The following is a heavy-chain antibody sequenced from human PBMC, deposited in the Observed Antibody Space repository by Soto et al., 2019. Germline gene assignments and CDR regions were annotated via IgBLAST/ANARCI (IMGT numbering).Heavy chain of an antibody. J-gene: IGHJ4*02. CDR3: AKHEGYCSTTTCSNFDY. D-gene: IGHD2-2*01. V-gene: IGHV5-51*01. CDR1: GFTFTSYW. Sequence: PVESLKISCKGSGFTFTSYWISCVLQMPVKVLEWMGIIYPGDSDSSYSPSFQGQVTISADKSINTAYLHWSSLKASDTAIYYCAKHEGYCSTTTCSNFDYWGQGTLVTVSS. CDR2: IYPGDSDS.